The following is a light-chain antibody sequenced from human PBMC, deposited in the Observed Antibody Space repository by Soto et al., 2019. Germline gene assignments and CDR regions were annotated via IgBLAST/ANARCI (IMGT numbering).Light chain of an antibody. CDR1: QSVSIN. J-gene: IGKJ1*01. CDR2: GAS. Sequence: EIVMTQSPATLSVSPGERATLSCRASQSVSINLAWYQQKPGQGPRLRMCGASTRATGIPARFSGSGSGTEFTLPISSLQFEDFAFYYCHPYNNWPRTFGQGTKVDTK. CDR3: HPYNNWPRT. V-gene: IGKV3-15*01.